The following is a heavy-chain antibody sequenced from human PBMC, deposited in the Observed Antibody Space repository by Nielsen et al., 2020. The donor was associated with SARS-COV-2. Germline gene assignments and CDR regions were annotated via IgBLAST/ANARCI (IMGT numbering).Heavy chain of an antibody. D-gene: IGHD6-19*01. CDR3: ARGQWLTWFDP. J-gene: IGHJ5*02. CDR2: MNPNSGST. V-gene: IGHV1-8*01. CDR1: GYTFTSYD. Sequence: ASVKVSCKASGYTFTSYDINWVRQATGQGLERMGWMNPNSGSTGYAQKFQGRVTMTRNTSISTAYMELSSLRSEDTAVYYCARGQWLTWFDPWGQGTLVTVSS.